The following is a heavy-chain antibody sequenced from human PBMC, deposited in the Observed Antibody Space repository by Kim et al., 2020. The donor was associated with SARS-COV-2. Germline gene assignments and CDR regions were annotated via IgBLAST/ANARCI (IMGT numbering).Heavy chain of an antibody. Sequence: GGSLRLSCAASGFTFSSYGMHWVRQAPGKGLEWVAVIWYDGSNKYYADSVKGRFTISRDNSKNTLYLQMNSLRAEDTAVYYCARDRQMTLELLWFGEGLNWFDPWGQGTLVTVSS. D-gene: IGHD3-10*01. CDR2: IWYDGSNK. CDR3: ARDRQMTLELLWFGEGLNWFDP. V-gene: IGHV3-33*01. J-gene: IGHJ5*02. CDR1: GFTFSSYG.